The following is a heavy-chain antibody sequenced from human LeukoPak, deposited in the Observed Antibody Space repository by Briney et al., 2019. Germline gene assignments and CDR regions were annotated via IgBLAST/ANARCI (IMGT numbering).Heavy chain of an antibody. J-gene: IGHJ6*02. D-gene: IGHD5-12*01. CDR2: IYHSGST. Sequence: SETLSLTCAVSGGSISSSNWWSWVRQPPGKGLEWIGEIYHSGSTNYNPSLKSRVTISVDESKNQFSLKLSSVTAADTAVYYCARERFGGYAIVGDPSLYYYYGMDVWGQGTTVTVSS. CDR1: GGSISSSNW. V-gene: IGHV4-4*02. CDR3: ARERFGGYAIVGDPSLYYYYGMDV.